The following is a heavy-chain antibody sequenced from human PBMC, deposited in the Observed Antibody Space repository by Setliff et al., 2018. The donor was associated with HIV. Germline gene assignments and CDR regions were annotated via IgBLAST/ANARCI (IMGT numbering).Heavy chain of an antibody. D-gene: IGHD2-21*01. V-gene: IGHV4-39*01. CDR2: VYYSGTS. Sequence: SETLSLTCTVSGDSISSSSYYWGWIRQPPGKGLEWIGSVYYSGTSYYSPSLKSRVTMSVDTSKNQFSLKLNSVTAADTAVYYCARRATPRIPSIQAGAFDIWGQGTMVTVSS. J-gene: IGHJ3*02. CDR3: ARRATPRIPSIQAGAFDI. CDR1: GDSISSSSYY.